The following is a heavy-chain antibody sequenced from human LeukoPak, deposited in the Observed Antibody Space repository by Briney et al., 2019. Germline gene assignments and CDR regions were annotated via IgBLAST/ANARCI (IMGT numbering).Heavy chain of an antibody. CDR2: ISAYNGDT. V-gene: IGHV1-18*04. J-gene: IGHJ4*02. CDR1: GYTFTSYY. Sequence: ASVKVSCKASGYTFTSYYMHWVRQAPGQGLEWMGWISAYNGDTNYAQNLQGRVTMTTDTSTSTAYMELRSLRSDDTAVYYCARGDYYGSGTYKGDFWGQGTLVTVSS. D-gene: IGHD3-10*01. CDR3: ARGDYYGSGTYKGDF.